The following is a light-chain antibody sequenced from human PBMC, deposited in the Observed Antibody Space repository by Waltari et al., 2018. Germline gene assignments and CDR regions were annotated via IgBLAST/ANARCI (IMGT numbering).Light chain of an antibody. V-gene: IGKV4-1*01. CDR3: HQYYLTPWT. CDR1: QSVFYSSNNKYY. Sequence: DIVVTQSPDSLTLSVGERATLTCKSSQSVFYSSNNKYYLSWYQQKSGQSPSLLIYWASTREAGVPDRFSGSGSGTDFTLTINGLQPEDAAVYFCHQYYLTPWTFGQGTKLEIK. CDR2: WAS. J-gene: IGKJ1*01.